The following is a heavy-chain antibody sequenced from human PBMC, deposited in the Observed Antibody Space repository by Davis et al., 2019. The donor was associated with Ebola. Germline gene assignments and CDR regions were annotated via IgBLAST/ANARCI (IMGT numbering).Heavy chain of an antibody. V-gene: IGHV1-46*01. D-gene: IGHD6-6*01. CDR3: ARGGIAAQTAHYYYGMDV. Sequence: AASVKVSCKASGYTFTSYYMHWVRQAPGQGLDWMGIINPSGGSTSYAQKFQDRVTMTRNTSISTAYMELSSLRSEDTAVYYCARGGIAAQTAHYYYGMDVWGQGTTVTVSS. CDR2: INPSGGST. CDR1: GYTFTSYY. J-gene: IGHJ6*02.